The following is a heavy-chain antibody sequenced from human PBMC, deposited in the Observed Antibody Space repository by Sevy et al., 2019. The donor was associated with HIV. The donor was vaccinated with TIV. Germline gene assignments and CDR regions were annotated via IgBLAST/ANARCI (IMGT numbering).Heavy chain of an antibody. D-gene: IGHD1-7*01. V-gene: IGHV3-33*03. CDR2: IWYDGSNK. J-gene: IGHJ4*02. Sequence: GGSLRLSCAASGFTFSSYGMHWVRQAPGKGLEWVAVIWYDGSNKYYADSVKGRFTISRDNAKNSLYLQMNSLRAEDTAVYYCAGNWNYEYWGQGTLVTVSS. CDR1: GFTFSSYG. CDR3: AGNWNYEY.